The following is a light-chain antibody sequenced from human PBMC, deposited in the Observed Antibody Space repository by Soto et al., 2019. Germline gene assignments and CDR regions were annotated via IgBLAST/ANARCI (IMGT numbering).Light chain of an antibody. V-gene: IGKV3-20*01. CDR2: GAS. J-gene: IGKJ4*01. Sequence: EIVLTQSPGTLSLSPGERATLSCRASQSVSSSYLACYQQKPGQAPRLLIYGASSRATGIPDRFSGSGSGTDFPLTISRLEPEDVAVYYCQQYGSSPLTFGGGTKVEIK. CDR3: QQYGSSPLT. CDR1: QSVSSSY.